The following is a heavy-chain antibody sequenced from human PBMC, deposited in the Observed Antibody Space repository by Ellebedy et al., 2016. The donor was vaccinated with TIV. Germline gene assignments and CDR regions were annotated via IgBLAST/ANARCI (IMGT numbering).Heavy chain of an antibody. CDR1: CGSINSGDYY. CDR3: ARGLTGNAFDI. CDR2: IYYSGSA. J-gene: IGHJ3*02. D-gene: IGHD1-20*01. Sequence: MPSETLSLTCTVPCGSINSGDYYWSWIRQPPGKGLEWVGYIYYSGSAYYNSSLKGRVKISVDRSKKQISLELNSVTAADTAVYFCARGLTGNAFDIWGQGTMVTVSS. V-gene: IGHV4-30-4*01.